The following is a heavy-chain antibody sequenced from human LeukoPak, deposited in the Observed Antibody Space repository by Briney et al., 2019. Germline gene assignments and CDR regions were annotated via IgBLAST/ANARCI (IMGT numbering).Heavy chain of an antibody. CDR3: ARTPQGTTMVRGVIANYYYYYYMDV. J-gene: IGHJ6*03. Sequence: PSETLSLTCTVSGGSISSYYWSWIRQPPGKGLEWIGYIYYSGSTNYNPSLKSRVTISVDTSKNQFSLKLSSVTAADTAVYYCARTPQGTTMVRGVIANYYYYYYMDVWGKGTTVTVPS. V-gene: IGHV4-59*01. CDR1: GGSISSYY. CDR2: IYYSGST. D-gene: IGHD3-10*01.